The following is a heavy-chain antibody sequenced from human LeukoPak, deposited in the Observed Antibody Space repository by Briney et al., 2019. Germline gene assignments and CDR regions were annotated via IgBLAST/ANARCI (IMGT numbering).Heavy chain of an antibody. V-gene: IGHV3-7*01. CDR2: IKEDGSEK. CDR3: ARLATFGSSWYRNYYYYMDV. J-gene: IGHJ6*03. CDR1: GFTFSSNW. Sequence: PGGSLRLSCAASGFTFSSNWMTWVRQAPGKGLEWVANIKEDGSEKYYVDSVKGRFTISRDNAKSSLYLQMNSLRAEDTAVYYCARLATFGSSWYRNYYYYMDVWGKGTTVTVSS. D-gene: IGHD6-13*01.